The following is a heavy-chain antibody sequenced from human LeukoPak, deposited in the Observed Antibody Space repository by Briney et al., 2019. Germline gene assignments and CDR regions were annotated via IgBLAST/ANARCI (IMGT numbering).Heavy chain of an antibody. J-gene: IGHJ4*02. CDR3: VREGLYYDGSPLGY. D-gene: IGHD3-22*01. Sequence: PGGSLRLSCAASGFTFRNYAIHWVRQAPGKGLEWVAVISYDGTKRDSADSVKGRFSISRVNSKNTVYLQMDSLRPDDTATYFCVREGLYYDGSPLGYWGQGTVVTVSS. V-gene: IGHV3-30*04. CDR2: ISYDGTKR. CDR1: GFTFRNYA.